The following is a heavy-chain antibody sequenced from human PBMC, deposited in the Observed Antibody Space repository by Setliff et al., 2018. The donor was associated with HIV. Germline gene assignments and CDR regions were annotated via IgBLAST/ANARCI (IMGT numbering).Heavy chain of an antibody. V-gene: IGHV3-74*01. Sequence: GSLRLSCAVSGFTLSNFAMSWVRQAPGKGPVWVSCISNDETTTNYADSVKGRFTVSRDNAKNTVYLQMNSLRAEDTAVYYCVRGPIHGGFDFWGQGALVTVSS. D-gene: IGHD3-16*01. J-gene: IGHJ4*02. CDR1: GFTLSNFA. CDR3: VRGPIHGGFDF. CDR2: ISNDETTT.